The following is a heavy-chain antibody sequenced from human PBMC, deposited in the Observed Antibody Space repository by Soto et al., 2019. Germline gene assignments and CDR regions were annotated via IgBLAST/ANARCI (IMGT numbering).Heavy chain of an antibody. CDR3: ASGYYDSSVYYSGAMFY. V-gene: IGHV3-30-3*01. CDR2: ISYDGTNK. CDR1: GFTFSSYA. D-gene: IGHD3-22*01. Sequence: QVQLVESGGGVVQPGTSLRLSCAASGFTFSSYAMHWVRQAPGKGLEWVAVISYDGTNKYYADSVKGRFTISRDNSKNTLYLQMNSLRVEDTAVYYCASGYYDSSVYYSGAMFYWGQGTLVTVSS. J-gene: IGHJ4*02.